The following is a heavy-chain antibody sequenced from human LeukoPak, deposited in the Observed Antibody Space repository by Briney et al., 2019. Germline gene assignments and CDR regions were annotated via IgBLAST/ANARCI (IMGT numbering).Heavy chain of an antibody. Sequence: SETLSLTCAVYGGSFSGYYWSWIRQPPGKGLEWIGEINHSGSTNYNPSLKSRVTISVDTSKNQFSLKLSSVTAADTAVYYCARVDSGSYTMYWGQGTLVTVSS. V-gene: IGHV4-34*01. J-gene: IGHJ4*02. CDR2: INHSGST. D-gene: IGHD1-26*01. CDR1: GGSFSGYY. CDR3: ARVDSGSYTMY.